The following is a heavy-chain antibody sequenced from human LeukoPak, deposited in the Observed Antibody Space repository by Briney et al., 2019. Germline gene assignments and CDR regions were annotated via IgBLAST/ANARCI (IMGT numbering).Heavy chain of an antibody. CDR2: IYHSGNT. Sequence: PSGTLSLTCAVSGGSIRSNNWWIWVRQPPGRGLEWIGEIYHSGNTIYNPSLTSRVNMSVDTSKNQFSLKLTSVTAADTAVYFCARHRGGYAYGYVAGYFDHWGQGTLVTVSS. CDR3: ARHRGGYAYGYVAGYFDH. V-gene: IGHV4-4*02. J-gene: IGHJ4*02. D-gene: IGHD5-18*01. CDR1: GGSIRSNNW.